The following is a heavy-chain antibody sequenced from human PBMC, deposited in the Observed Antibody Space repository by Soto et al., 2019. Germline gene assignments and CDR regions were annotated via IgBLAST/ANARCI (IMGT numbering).Heavy chain of an antibody. CDR3: ARGDYGGGADS. CDR1: GYTFTNYG. Sequence: SGAEVKKPGASVKVSCRASGYTFTNYGISWVRQAPGQGLEWMGWISGYNGNTNYAQKFQGRVTMTTDTSTNTAYMELRSLRSDDTAVFYCARGDYGGGADSWGQGTLVTVSS. J-gene: IGHJ5*01. V-gene: IGHV1-18*01. D-gene: IGHD4-17*01. CDR2: ISGYNGNT.